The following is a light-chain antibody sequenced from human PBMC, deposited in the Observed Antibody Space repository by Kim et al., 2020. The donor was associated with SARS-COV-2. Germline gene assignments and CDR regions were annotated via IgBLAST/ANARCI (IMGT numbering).Light chain of an antibody. J-gene: IGKJ2*01. V-gene: IGKV1-8*01. Sequence: SASTGDRVTITCRASQGIRTFLAWYQQEPEKAPKLLIYDASSLQSGVPSRFSGSGSGTDFTLTIKSLQSEDFANYYCQQYHNYPYTFGQGTKLEI. CDR1: QGIRTF. CDR3: QQYHNYPYT. CDR2: DAS.